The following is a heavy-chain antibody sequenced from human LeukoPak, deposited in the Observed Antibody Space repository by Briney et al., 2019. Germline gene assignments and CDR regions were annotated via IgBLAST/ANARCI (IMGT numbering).Heavy chain of an antibody. D-gene: IGHD1-26*01. V-gene: IGHV3-23*01. CDR3: AKVDFEGATWGGLFDY. Sequence: GGSLRLSCAASGFTFSSYAMGWVRQAPGKGLEWVSAISGSGGSTYYADSVKGRFTISRDNSKNTLYLQMNSLRAEDTAVYYCAKVDFEGATWGGLFDYWGQGTLVTVSS. CDR1: GFTFSSYA. J-gene: IGHJ4*02. CDR2: ISGSGGST.